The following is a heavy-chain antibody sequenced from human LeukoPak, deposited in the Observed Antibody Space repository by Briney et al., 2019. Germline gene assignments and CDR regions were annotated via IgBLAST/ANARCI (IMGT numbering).Heavy chain of an antibody. CDR3: ARPTHRLTVTTALDY. J-gene: IGHJ4*02. CDR1: GYTFTGFY. CDR2: INPKNGAT. D-gene: IGHD4-17*01. V-gene: IGHV1-2*02. Sequence: ASVKVSCKPSGYTFTGFYIHWVRQAPGQGLQWMGWINPKNGATKYSQNFRGRVTMTRDTSIDTAYMELSSLTSDDTAIYYCARPTHRLTVTTALDYWGQGTLVTVSS.